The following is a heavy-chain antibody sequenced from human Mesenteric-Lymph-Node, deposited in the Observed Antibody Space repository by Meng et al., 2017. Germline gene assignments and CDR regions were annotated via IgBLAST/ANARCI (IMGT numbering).Heavy chain of an antibody. V-gene: IGHV4-4*02. J-gene: IGHJ5*02. D-gene: IGHD6-13*01. CDR1: GGSISSINW. CDR2: IYHSGST. Sequence: HAQSERSGQGLGNLSETLSLTCAVSGGSISSINWWTWVRQPPGKGLEWIGEIYHSGSTNYNPSLKSRVTISVDKSKNQFSLKLSSVTAADTAVYYCARVAAAGNEWFDPWGQGTLVTVSS. CDR3: ARVAAAGNEWFDP.